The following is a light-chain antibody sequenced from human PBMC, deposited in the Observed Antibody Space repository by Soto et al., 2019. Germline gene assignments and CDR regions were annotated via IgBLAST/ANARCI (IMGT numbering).Light chain of an antibody. CDR2: KAS. CDR3: QQYSGYPFT. CDR1: QSISSW. V-gene: IGKV1-5*03. J-gene: IGKJ3*01. Sequence: DIQMTQSPSTLSASVGDRVTITCRASQSISSWLAWYQQKPGKAPKLLIYKASSLESGVPSRFSGSGSGTGFTLTISSLQPDDFATYFCQQYSGYPFTFGPGTKVDIK.